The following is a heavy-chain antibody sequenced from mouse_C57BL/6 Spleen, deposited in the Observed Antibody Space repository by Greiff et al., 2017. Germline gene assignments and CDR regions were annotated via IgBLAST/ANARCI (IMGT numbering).Heavy chain of an antibody. CDR1: GFSLTSYG. Sequence: VQLQQSGPGLVAPSQSLSITCTVSGFSLTSYGVHWVRQPPGKGLEWLVVIWSDGSTTYNSALKSRLSISRDNSESQVFLKMNSLQTDDTAMYYCARHGWDVDTMDYWGQGTSVTVSS. CDR3: ARHGWDVDTMDY. V-gene: IGHV2-6-1*01. J-gene: IGHJ4*01. CDR2: IWSDGST. D-gene: IGHD4-1*01.